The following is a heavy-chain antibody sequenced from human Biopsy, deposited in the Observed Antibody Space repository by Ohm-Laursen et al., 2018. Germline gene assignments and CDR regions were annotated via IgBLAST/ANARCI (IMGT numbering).Heavy chain of an antibody. D-gene: IGHD3-3*01. J-gene: IGHJ4*02. Sequence: ASVKVSCKASGDAFLGYYLHWVRQAPGQGREWMGSIYPNSGDTDFAQKFQGRVSMTRDTSVSTAYLELSSLRSDDTAIYYCARDLLEWSLPSWGQGTLVTVSS. CDR1: GDAFLGYY. CDR2: IYPNSGDT. CDR3: ARDLLEWSLPS. V-gene: IGHV1-2*02.